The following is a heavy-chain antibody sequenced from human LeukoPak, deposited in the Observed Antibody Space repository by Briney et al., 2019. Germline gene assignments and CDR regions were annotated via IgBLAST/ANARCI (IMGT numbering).Heavy chain of an antibody. CDR3: ARDEDYGDYEYLDL. Sequence: AGGSLRLSCAASGITFSSYSMNWVRQAPGKGLEWVAYISSSSYYIYYAGSVKGRFTISRDNAKNSLYLQMNSLRAEDTAVYYCARDEDYGDYEYLDLWGRGTLVTVSS. CDR1: GITFSSYS. D-gene: IGHD4-17*01. CDR2: ISSSSYYI. V-gene: IGHV3-21*01. J-gene: IGHJ2*01.